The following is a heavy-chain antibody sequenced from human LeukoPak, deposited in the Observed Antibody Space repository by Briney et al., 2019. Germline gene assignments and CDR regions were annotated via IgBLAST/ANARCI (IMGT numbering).Heavy chain of an antibody. CDR2: IKGNGFDT. V-gene: IGHV3-23*01. Sequence: GGSLRLSCAGSGFIFSNYAMSWVRQAPGKGLEWVSGIKGNGFDTYYADSVKGRFTVSRDNSKNTPSLQMNSLSAEDTAVYYCAKDTGPLMITFGGVVISYFDYWRQGALVTVSS. CDR1: GFIFSNYA. CDR3: AKDTGPLMITFGGVVISYFDY. D-gene: IGHD3-16*01. J-gene: IGHJ4*02.